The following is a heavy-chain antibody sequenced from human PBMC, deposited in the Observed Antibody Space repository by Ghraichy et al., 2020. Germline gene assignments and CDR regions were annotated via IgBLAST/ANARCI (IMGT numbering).Heavy chain of an antibody. CDR2: INPNSGDT. Sequence: ASEKVSCKASGYTFTGYYMHWVRQAPGQGLEWMGWINPNSGDTNYAQKFQAWVTMTRDTSIDTAYMDLSGLTSDDTAVYYCARDSGSSWSKVLYQLDLWGRGTLVTVSS. J-gene: IGHJ2*01. CDR1: GYTFTGYY. CDR3: ARDSGSSWSKVLYQLDL. D-gene: IGHD6-13*01. V-gene: IGHV1-2*04.